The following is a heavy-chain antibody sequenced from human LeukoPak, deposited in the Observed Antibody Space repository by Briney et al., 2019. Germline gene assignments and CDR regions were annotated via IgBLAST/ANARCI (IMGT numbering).Heavy chain of an antibody. J-gene: IGHJ4*02. D-gene: IGHD3-9*01. CDR1: GFTFSNYD. CDR3: AKPLVGTSSDY. V-gene: IGHV3-30*18. CDR2: ISYDGGNK. Sequence: PGRSLRLSCAASGFTFSNYDMYWVRQAPGKGLEWVAVISYDGGNKDYGDSVKGRFTISRDNSKNTPYLQMNSLRAEDTAVYYCAKPLVGTSSDYWGQGTLVTVSS.